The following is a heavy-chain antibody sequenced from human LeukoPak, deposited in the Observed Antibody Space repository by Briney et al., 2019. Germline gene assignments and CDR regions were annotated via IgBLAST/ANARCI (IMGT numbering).Heavy chain of an antibody. D-gene: IGHD5-24*01. V-gene: IGHV4-34*01. CDR1: GGSFSGYF. CDR2: MHYSGAT. J-gene: IGHJ4*02. Sequence: SETLSLTCAVSGGSFSGYFWSWIRQPPGKGLEWIGEMHYSGATNYDPTLKSRVTISADTSKNQFSLKLTSVSAADAAVYFCARGNLDGFYFDFWGRGTLVTVSS. CDR3: ARGNLDGFYFDF.